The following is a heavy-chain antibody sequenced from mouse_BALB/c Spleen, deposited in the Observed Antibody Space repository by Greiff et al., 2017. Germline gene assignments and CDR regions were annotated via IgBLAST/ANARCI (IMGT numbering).Heavy chain of an antibody. CDR3: GKWEAEDY. CDR2: IDPANGNT. Sequence: VQLQQSGAELVKPGASVKLSCTASGFNIKDTYMHWVKQRPEQGLEWIGRIDPANGNTKYDPKFQGKATITADTSSNTAYLQLSSLTSEDTAVYFCGKWEAEDYWGQGTTLTVSS. CDR1: GFNIKDTY. V-gene: IGHV14-3*02. J-gene: IGHJ2*01. D-gene: IGHD4-1*01.